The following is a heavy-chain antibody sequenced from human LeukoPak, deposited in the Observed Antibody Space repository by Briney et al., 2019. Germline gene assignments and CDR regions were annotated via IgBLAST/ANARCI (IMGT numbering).Heavy chain of an antibody. V-gene: IGHV4-39*07. CDR2: IYYSGTT. Sequence: SETLSLTGSVSGGSFSSSGYYWGWVRQPPGKGLEWIGSIYYSGTTYYNPSLKSRVTISVDTSKNQFSLKLSSVTAADTAVYYCARVGSSWSYNWFDPWGQGTLVTVSS. CDR3: ARVGSSWSYNWFDP. D-gene: IGHD6-13*01. CDR1: GGSFSSSGYY. J-gene: IGHJ5*02.